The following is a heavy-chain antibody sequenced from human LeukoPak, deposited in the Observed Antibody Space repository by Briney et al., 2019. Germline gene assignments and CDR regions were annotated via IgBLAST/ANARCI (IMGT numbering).Heavy chain of an antibody. CDR1: GFTFSSYE. CDR3: ARGGSRGMDV. V-gene: IGHV3-48*03. Sequence: GGSLRLSCAASGFTFSSYEMNWVRQAPGKGLEWVSYISSSGSTIYYADSVKGRFTISRDNAENSLYLQMNSLRAEDTAVYYCARGGSRGMDVWGQGTTVTVSS. D-gene: IGHD1-26*01. CDR2: ISSSGSTI. J-gene: IGHJ6*02.